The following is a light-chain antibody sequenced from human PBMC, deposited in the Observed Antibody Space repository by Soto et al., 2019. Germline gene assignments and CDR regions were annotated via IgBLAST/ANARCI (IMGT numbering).Light chain of an antibody. CDR1: SGHSSYA. CDR3: QTWGTGVV. Sequence: QLVLTQSPSASASLGASVKLTCTLSSGHSSYAIAWHQQQPEKGPRYLMTLNSDGSHSKGDGIPDRFSGSISGAERYRTNSSLHLEDGDEDYCQTWGTGVVFGGGTTVTVL. J-gene: IGLJ2*01. CDR2: LNSDGSH. V-gene: IGLV4-69*01.